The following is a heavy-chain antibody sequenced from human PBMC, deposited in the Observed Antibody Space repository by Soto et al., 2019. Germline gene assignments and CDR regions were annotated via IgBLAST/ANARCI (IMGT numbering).Heavy chain of an antibody. J-gene: IGHJ4*02. CDR2: IKSKTDGGTT. D-gene: IGHD1-26*01. Sequence: EVQLVESGGGLVKPGGSLRLSCAVSGFTFDKVWMNWVRQAPGKGLEWVGRIKSKTDGGTTDYAAPVKGRFTISRDESKNMLYLQMNSLKTEDTGMYFCTTGRDDLLYCCQGTLVTVSS. V-gene: IGHV3-15*07. CDR3: TTGRDDLLY. CDR1: GFTFDKVW.